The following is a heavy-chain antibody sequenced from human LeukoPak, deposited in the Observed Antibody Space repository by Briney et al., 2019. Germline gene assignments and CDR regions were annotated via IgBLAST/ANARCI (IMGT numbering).Heavy chain of an antibody. CDR3: ARDRTYAFDL. V-gene: IGHV1-18*04. J-gene: IGHJ4*02. Sequence: ASVKVSCKASGYTFTSNGISWVRQAPGQGREWMGWISAYSGNTNYAQKFQGRVTMTTDTPTSTAYIELRSLRSDDTAVYYCARDRTYAFDLWGQGTLVTVSS. CDR1: GYTFTSNG. D-gene: IGHD1/OR15-1a*01. CDR2: ISAYSGNT.